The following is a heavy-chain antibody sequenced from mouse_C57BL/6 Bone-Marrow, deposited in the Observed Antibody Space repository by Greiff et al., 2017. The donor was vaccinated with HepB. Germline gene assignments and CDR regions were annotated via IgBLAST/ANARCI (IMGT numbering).Heavy chain of an antibody. V-gene: IGHV1-18*01. D-gene: IGHD1-1*01. Sequence: EVQLQESGPELVKPGASVKIPCKASGYTFTDYNMDWVKQSHGKSLEWIGDINPNNGGTIYNQKFKGKATLTVDKSSSTAYMELRSLTSEDTAVYYCARKIYYYGSSYEAWFAYWGQGTLVTVSA. CDR1: GYTFTDYN. J-gene: IGHJ3*01. CDR3: ARKIYYYGSSYEAWFAY. CDR2: INPNNGGT.